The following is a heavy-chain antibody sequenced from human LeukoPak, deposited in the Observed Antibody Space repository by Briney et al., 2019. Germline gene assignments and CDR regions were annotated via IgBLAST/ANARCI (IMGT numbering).Heavy chain of an antibody. CDR3: ASQSYARFDP. V-gene: IGHV3-23*01. J-gene: IGHJ5*02. Sequence: GGSLRLSCAASGFTFSSYAMSWVRQAPGKGLEWVSAISGSGGSTYYADSVKGRFTISRDNARNSLFLQMNSLRVEDTAVYYCASQSYARFDPWGQGTLVTVSS. CDR1: GFTFSSYA. CDR2: ISGSGGST. D-gene: IGHD3-16*01.